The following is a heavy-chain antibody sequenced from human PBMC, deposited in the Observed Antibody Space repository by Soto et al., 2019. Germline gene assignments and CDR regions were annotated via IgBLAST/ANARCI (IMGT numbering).Heavy chain of an antibody. Sequence: HPGGSLRLSCAASGFTFSSYWMSWVRQAPGKGLEWVANIKQDGSEKYYVDSVKGRFTISRDDAKNSLYLQMNSLRAEDTAVYYCARDYDFWSGYHDYWGQGTLVTVSS. CDR3: ARDYDFWSGYHDY. J-gene: IGHJ4*02. CDR1: GFTFSSYW. D-gene: IGHD3-3*01. V-gene: IGHV3-7*01. CDR2: IKQDGSEK.